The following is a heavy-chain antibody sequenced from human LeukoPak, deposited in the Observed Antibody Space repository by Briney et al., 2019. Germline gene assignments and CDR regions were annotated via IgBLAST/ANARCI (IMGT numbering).Heavy chain of an antibody. CDR1: GGSFSGYY. D-gene: IGHD3-3*01. V-gene: IGHV4-34*01. CDR3: ARRRTYYDFWSGYYPFDY. Sequence: PSETLSLTCAVYGGSFSGYYWSWIRQPPGKGLEWIGEINHSGSTNYNPSLKGRVTISVDTSKNQFSLKLSSVTAADTAVYYCARRRTYYDFWSGYYPFDYWGQGTLVTVSS. J-gene: IGHJ4*02. CDR2: INHSGST.